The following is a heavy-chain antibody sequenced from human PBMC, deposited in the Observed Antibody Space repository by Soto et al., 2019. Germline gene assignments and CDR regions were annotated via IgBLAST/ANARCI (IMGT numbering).Heavy chain of an antibody. D-gene: IGHD2-21*01. CDR1: GGSISSGGYY. Sequence: PSETLSLTCTVSGGSISSGGYYWSWIRQHPGKGLEWIGYIYYSGSTYYNPSLKSRVTISVDTSKNQFSLKLSSVTAADTAVYYCARENCGGDCYSFRDYYYYSYMDVWGKGTTVTVSS. J-gene: IGHJ6*03. CDR2: IYYSGST. CDR3: ARENCGGDCYSFRDYYYYSYMDV. V-gene: IGHV4-31*03.